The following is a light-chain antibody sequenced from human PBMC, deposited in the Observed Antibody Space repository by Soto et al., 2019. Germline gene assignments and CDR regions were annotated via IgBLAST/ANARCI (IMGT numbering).Light chain of an antibody. CDR3: QQYGDSPPNT. V-gene: IGKV3-20*01. Sequence: EIVLTQSPGTLSLSPGERATLSCRASQSVASSYLAWYQLKPGQAPRILIYGASNRATGIPDRFSGRGSGTDFTLTISRLEPEDFAVYFCQQYGDSPPNTFGQGTKVEI. CDR2: GAS. J-gene: IGKJ2*01. CDR1: QSVASSY.